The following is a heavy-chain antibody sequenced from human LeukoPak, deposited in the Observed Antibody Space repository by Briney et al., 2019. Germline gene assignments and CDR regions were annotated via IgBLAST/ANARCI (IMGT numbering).Heavy chain of an antibody. CDR2: IKQDGSEK. Sequence: GGSLRLSCAASGFTFSSYWMSWVRQAPGKGLEWVANIKQDGSEKYYVDSVKGRFTISRDNAKNSLYLQMNSLRAEDTAVYYCARVSSAGYSSGWSSFQHWGQGTLVTVSS. D-gene: IGHD6-19*01. V-gene: IGHV3-7*01. CDR3: ARVSSAGYSSGWSSFQH. CDR1: GFTFSSYW. J-gene: IGHJ1*01.